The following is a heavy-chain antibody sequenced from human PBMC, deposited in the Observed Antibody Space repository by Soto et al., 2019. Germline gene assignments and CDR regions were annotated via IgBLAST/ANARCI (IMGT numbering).Heavy chain of an antibody. J-gene: IGHJ3*02. V-gene: IGHV1-69*13. CDR2: IIPMFGTP. CDR1: GVTFNRQD. Sequence: ASVKVSCKASGVTFNRQDMRWVRQAPGQGLEWMGGIIPMFGTPHYAEKFQDRVTITADESTGTAYLELSSLTSDDTAVYYCARVLGYASSWWRHSAFDIWGQGTMVTVSS. D-gene: IGHD6-13*01. CDR3: ARVLGYASSWWRHSAFDI.